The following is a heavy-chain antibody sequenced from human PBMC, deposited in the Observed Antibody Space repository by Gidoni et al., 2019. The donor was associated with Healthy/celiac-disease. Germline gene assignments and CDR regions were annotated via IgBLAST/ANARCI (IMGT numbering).Heavy chain of an antibody. CDR3: TRDGKFRTDGFDV. Sequence: EVQLLESGGGSVQPGGSLRLSCAVSGFPFSNYARNWVRQAPGQGLAWVSAISPAVGSPYYADSVKGRFTISRDNSKNTLFLEMNNLRAEDTAVYYCTRDGKFRTDGFDVWGPGSMVTVSS. J-gene: IGHJ3*01. CDR1: GFPFSNYA. V-gene: IGHV3-23*01. CDR2: ISPAVGSP. D-gene: IGHD1-26*01.